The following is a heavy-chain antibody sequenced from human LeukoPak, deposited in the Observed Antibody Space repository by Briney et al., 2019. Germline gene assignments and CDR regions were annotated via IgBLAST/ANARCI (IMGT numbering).Heavy chain of an antibody. Sequence: SETLSLTCTVSGGSISSYYWSWIRQPPGKGLEWIGYIYYSGSTNYNPSLKSRVTISVDTSKNQFSLKLSSVTAADTAVYYCARRSSSGWSWFDPWGQGTLVTVSS. J-gene: IGHJ5*02. CDR3: ARRSSSGWSWFDP. V-gene: IGHV4-59*08. CDR2: IYYSGST. D-gene: IGHD6-19*01. CDR1: GGSISSYY.